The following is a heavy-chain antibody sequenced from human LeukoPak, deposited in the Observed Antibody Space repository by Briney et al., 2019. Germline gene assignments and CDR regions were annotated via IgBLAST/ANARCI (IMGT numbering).Heavy chain of an antibody. CDR1: GYTFTIYY. Sequence: ASVKVSCKASGYTFTIYYIHWVRQAPGQGLEWMGLINPSGGSTNYAQKFQDRVTMTRNTSISTAYMELSSLRSEDTAVYYCARGGWDSSGYAALHHFDSWGQGTLVTVSS. V-gene: IGHV1-46*01. J-gene: IGHJ4*02. CDR2: INPSGGST. D-gene: IGHD3-22*01. CDR3: ARGGWDSSGYAALHHFDS.